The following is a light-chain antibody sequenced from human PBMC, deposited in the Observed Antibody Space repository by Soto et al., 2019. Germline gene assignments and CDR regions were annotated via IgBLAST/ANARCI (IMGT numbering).Light chain of an antibody. V-gene: IGLV1-40*01. CDR1: SSKIGAGYD. J-gene: IGLJ2*01. CDR2: VNS. Sequence: QAVVTQPPSVSGAPGQRVTISCTGTSSKIGAGYDVHWYQQVPGTSPKLLIFVNSNRPSGVPDRFSGSKSGTSASLAITGLQAEDEADYYCQSYDNSLSVHVVFGGGTKLTVL. CDR3: QSYDNSLSVHVV.